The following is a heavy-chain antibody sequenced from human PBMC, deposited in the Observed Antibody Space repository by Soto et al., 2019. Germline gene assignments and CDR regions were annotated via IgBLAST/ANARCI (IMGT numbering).Heavy chain of an antibody. CDR2: ISGSGGSA. V-gene: IGHV3-23*01. J-gene: IGHJ6*02. CDR3: ARMGDIVLVPAAMNYYYGMDV. D-gene: IGHD2-2*01. Sequence: PGGSLRLSCAASGFTFSNYAMSWVRQAPGKGLEWVSAISGSGGSAYYADSVKGRFTISRDNSKNTLYLQMNSLRAEDTAVYYCARMGDIVLVPAAMNYYYGMDVWGQGTTVTVSS. CDR1: GFTFSNYA.